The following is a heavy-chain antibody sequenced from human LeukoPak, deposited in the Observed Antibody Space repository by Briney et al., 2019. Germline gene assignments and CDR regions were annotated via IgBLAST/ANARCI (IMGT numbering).Heavy chain of an antibody. CDR2: IYHSGST. J-gene: IGHJ6*02. V-gene: IGHV4-38-2*02. CDR1: GYSISSGYY. D-gene: IGHD6-13*01. Sequence: PSETLSLTCTVSGYSISSGYYWGWIRQPPGEGPEWIGSIYHSGSTYYNPSLKSRVTISVDTSKNQFSLKLSSVTAADTAVYYCARLISYSSLSYYYGMDVWGQGTTVTVSS. CDR3: ARLISYSSLSYYYGMDV.